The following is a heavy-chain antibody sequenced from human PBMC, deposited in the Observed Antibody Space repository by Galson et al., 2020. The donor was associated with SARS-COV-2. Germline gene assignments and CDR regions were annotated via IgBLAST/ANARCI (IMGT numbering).Heavy chain of an antibody. V-gene: IGHV2-26*01. D-gene: IGHD3-10*01. J-gene: IGHJ4*02. CDR1: GFSLSDTTIG. CDR2: IFSDDEK. CDR3: ARVSGGSGSYYNDYFDF. Sequence: SGPTLVKPTETLTLTCTVSGFSLSDTTIGVSWIRQPPGKALECLAHIFSDDEKTCSTSLKDRLTISKDTSESRAVLTMTNMDPLDTATYFCARVSGGSGSYYNDYFDFWGQGTLVTVSS.